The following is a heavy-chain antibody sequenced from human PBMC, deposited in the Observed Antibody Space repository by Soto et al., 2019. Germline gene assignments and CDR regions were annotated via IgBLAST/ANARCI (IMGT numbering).Heavy chain of an antibody. CDR1: GGSITRGGYY. CDR2: IYNSGTT. CDR3: ARAAGGAARRDNWFDP. V-gene: IGHV4-31*03. J-gene: IGHJ5*02. Sequence: SETLSLTCTVSGGSITRGGYYWSWIRQHPGKGLEWIGYIYNSGTTYYNPSLKSRVTISVDTSKNQFSLKLTSVTAADTAVYYCARAAGGAARRDNWFDPWGQGNLVTVSS. D-gene: IGHD6-6*01.